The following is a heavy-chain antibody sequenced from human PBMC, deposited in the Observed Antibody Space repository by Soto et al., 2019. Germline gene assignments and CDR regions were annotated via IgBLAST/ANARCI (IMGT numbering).Heavy chain of an antibody. CDR1: GFTFSSYA. CDR3: AREDIPYYYGMDV. CDR2: ISYDGSNK. Sequence: GGSLRLSCAASGFTFSSYAMHWVRQAPGKGLEWVAVISYDGSNKYYADSVKGRFTISRDNSKNTLYLQMNSLRAEDTAVYYCAREDIPYYYGMDVWGQGTTVTVSS. V-gene: IGHV3-30-3*01. J-gene: IGHJ6*02. D-gene: IGHD2-15*01.